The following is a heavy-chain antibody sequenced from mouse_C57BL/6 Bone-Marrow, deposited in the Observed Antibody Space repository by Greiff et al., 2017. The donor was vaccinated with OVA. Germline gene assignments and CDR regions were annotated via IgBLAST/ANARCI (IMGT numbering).Heavy chain of an antibody. CDR2: IRSGGSYT. V-gene: IGHV5-6*01. CDR1: GFTFSSYG. D-gene: IGHD2-2*01. Sequence: EVKLMESGGDLVKPGGSLKLSCAASGFTFSSYGMSWVRQTPDKRLEWVATIRSGGSYTYYPDSVKGRFTISRDNAKNTLYLQMSSLKSEDTAMYYCERQGYGYDVDYWGQGTTLTVSS. CDR3: ERQGYGYDVDY. J-gene: IGHJ2*01.